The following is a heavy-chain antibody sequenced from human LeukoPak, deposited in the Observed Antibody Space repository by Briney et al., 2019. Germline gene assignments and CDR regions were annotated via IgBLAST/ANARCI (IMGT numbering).Heavy chain of an antibody. D-gene: IGHD3-10*01. CDR1: GFTFDDYA. Sequence: GRSLRLSCAASGFTFDDYAMHWVRQAPGKGPEWVAGINWNSGSIDYADSVKGRFTISRDNAKNYLYLQMNSLRSEDTALYYCAKLSAGSENDYWGQGTLVTVSS. V-gene: IGHV3-9*01. CDR2: INWNSGSI. J-gene: IGHJ4*02. CDR3: AKLSAGSENDY.